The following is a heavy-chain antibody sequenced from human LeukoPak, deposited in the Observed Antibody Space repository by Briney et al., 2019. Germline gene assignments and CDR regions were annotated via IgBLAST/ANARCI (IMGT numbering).Heavy chain of an antibody. CDR1: GYTFTAYY. Sequence: ASVKVSCKASGYTFTAYYMHWVRQAPGQGLEWMGRINPNSGGTNYAQKFQGRVTMTRDTSISTAYMEVSRLRSDDTAVYYCARDLSALGYCSGGSCYPQDYWGQGTLVTVSS. D-gene: IGHD2-15*01. CDR3: ARDLSALGYCSGGSCYPQDY. V-gene: IGHV1-2*06. J-gene: IGHJ4*02. CDR2: INPNSGGT.